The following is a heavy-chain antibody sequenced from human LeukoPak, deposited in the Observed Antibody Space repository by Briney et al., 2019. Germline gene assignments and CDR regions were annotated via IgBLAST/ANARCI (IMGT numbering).Heavy chain of an antibody. V-gene: IGHV3-21*01. CDR1: GFTFSSYS. J-gene: IGHJ3*02. Sequence: GWALRLSCPASGFTFSSYSMNWLRQAPGKGLDWVSSISSSSSYIYYADSLKGRFTISRDSAKNPLYLQMNSLRAEDTAVYYCARVSAAGALDIWGQGTMVSVSS. CDR2: ISSSSSYI. D-gene: IGHD6-13*01. CDR3: ARVSAAGALDI.